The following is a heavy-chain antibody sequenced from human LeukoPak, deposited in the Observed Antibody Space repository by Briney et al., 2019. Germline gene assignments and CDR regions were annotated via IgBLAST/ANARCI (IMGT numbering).Heavy chain of an antibody. V-gene: IGHV4-61*01. CDR3: ARGQAALWFGEL. Sequence: SETLSLTCTVSGGSVSSGSDYWSWIRQPPGKGLEWIGHISYSGSTNCNPSLKSRVTISLDTSKNQLSLKLSAVTTADTAVYYCARGQAALWFGELWGQGNLVTVSS. CDR2: ISYSGST. D-gene: IGHD3-10*01. J-gene: IGHJ4*02. CDR1: GGSVSSGSDY.